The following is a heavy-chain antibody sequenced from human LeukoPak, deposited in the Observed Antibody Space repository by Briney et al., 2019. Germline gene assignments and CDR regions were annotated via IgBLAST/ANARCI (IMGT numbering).Heavy chain of an antibody. Sequence: SVKVSCKASGGTFNNFAISWVRQAPGQGLEWVGGIIPMSGTANYAQKFQGRVTITADESTSTAYMELSSLRSEDTAIYYCASPVKYYDTWSGYPPFDYWGQGTLVTVSS. CDR2: IIPMSGTA. CDR3: ASPVKYYDTWSGYPPFDY. J-gene: IGHJ4*02. D-gene: IGHD3-3*01. V-gene: IGHV1-69*13. CDR1: GGTFNNFA.